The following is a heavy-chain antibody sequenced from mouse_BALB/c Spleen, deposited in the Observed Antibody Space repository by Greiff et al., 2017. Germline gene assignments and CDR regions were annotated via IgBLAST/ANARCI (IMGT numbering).Heavy chain of an antibody. Sequence: EVKLMESGGGLVKPGGSLKLSCAASGFTFSSYAMSWVRQTPEKRLEWVATISSGGSYTYYPDSVKGRFTISRDNAKNTLYLQMSSLRSEDTAMYYCARQGITTVVATDYAMDYWGQGTSVTVSS. CDR1: GFTFSSYA. V-gene: IGHV5-9-3*01. J-gene: IGHJ4*01. CDR2: ISSGGSYT. CDR3: ARQGITTVVATDYAMDY. D-gene: IGHD1-1*01.